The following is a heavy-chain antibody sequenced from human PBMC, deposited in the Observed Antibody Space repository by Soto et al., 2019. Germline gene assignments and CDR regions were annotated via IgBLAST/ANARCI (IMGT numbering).Heavy chain of an antibody. CDR2: INHSGST. CDR1: GGSFSGYY. J-gene: IGHJ3*02. V-gene: IGHV4-34*01. D-gene: IGHD2-15*01. Sequence: SETLCLTCAVYGGSFSGYYWSWIRQPPGKGLEWIGEINHSGSTNYNPSLKSRVTISVDTSKNQFSLKLSSVTAADTAVYYCARRPRFVVVVAATRAVGAFDIWGQGTMVTVSS. CDR3: ARRPRFVVVVAATRAVGAFDI.